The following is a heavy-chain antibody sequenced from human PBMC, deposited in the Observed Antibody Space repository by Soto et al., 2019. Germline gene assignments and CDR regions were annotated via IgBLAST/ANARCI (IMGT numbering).Heavy chain of an antibody. CDR2: IYYSGST. CDR1: GGSVSSGSYY. J-gene: IGHJ4*02. V-gene: IGHV4-61*01. Sequence: SETLSLTCTVSGGSVSSGSYYWSWIRQPPGKGLEWIGYIYYSGSTNYNPSLKSRVTISVDTSKNQFSLKLSSVTAADTAVYYCARSGYSYGYRPTFFDYWGQGTLVTVSS. CDR3: ARSGYSYGYRPTFFDY. D-gene: IGHD5-18*01.